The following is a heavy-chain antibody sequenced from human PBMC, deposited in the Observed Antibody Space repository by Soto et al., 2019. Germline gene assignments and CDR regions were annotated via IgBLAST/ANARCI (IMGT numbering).Heavy chain of an antibody. V-gene: IGHV4-30-4*01. D-gene: IGHD5-18*01. CDR1: GDSISSNNNY. Sequence: PSETLSLTCTVSGDSISSNNNYWSWIRQPPGEGLEWIGFISYSGTTSYSPSLKSRVAMSLDTSKNQFSLSLSSVTAADTAVYYCARGRGYSYGLDPWGQGTLVTSPQ. CDR3: ARGRGYSYGLDP. J-gene: IGHJ5*02. CDR2: ISYSGTT.